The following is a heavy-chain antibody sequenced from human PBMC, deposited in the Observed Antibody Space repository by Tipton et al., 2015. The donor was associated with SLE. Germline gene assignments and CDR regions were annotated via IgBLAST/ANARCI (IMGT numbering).Heavy chain of an antibody. CDR3: AREDIVVVNGMDV. J-gene: IGHJ6*02. D-gene: IGHD2-15*01. V-gene: IGHV3-48*03. Sequence: KSRVTISRDNAKNSLYLQMNSLRAEDTAVYYCAREDIVVVNGMDVWGQGTTVTVSS.